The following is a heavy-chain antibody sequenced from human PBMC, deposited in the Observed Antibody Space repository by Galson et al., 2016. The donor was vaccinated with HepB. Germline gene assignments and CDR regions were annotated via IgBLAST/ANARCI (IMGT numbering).Heavy chain of an antibody. CDR3: GRGIGSIAGAGTVAYWYFDL. D-gene: IGHD6-19*01. CDR2: VNWKGDTP. J-gene: IGHJ2*01. Sequence: SLRLSCAASGFTFNDYGMTWVRQAPGKGLEWVSGVNWKGDTPVYADSVRGRFTISRDNAKNSLYLQMDSLRAEDTALYYCGRGIGSIAGAGTVAYWYFDLWGRGILVTVSS. CDR1: GFTFNDYG. V-gene: IGHV3-20*04.